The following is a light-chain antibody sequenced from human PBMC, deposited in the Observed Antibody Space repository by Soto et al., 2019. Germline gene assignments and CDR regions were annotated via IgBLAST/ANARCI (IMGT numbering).Light chain of an antibody. V-gene: IGLV1-51*01. CDR2: DNY. CDR3: AAWDSSLRAGV. J-gene: IGLJ1*01. Sequence: QSVLTQPPSVSAAPGQKVTISCSGSSSNIGKNYVSWYQQLPGTAPKLIICDNYEGPSGIPDRFSGSKSGTSATLVITGLQTGDEADYYCAAWDSSLRAGVFGSGTKLTVL. CDR1: SSNIGKNY.